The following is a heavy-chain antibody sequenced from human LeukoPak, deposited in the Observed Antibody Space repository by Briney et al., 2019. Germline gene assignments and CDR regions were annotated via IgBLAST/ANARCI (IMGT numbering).Heavy chain of an antibody. V-gene: IGHV4-59*08. D-gene: IGHD3-10*01. CDR2: IYHSGST. Sequence: SSETLSLTCTVSGGSISGYYWSWIRQPPGKGLEWIGYIYHSGSTNYSPSLKSRVTISVDMSKNHFPLRLSSVTAADTAVYYCARHGYASGGGYYDYWGQGTLVTVSS. J-gene: IGHJ4*02. CDR1: GGSISGYY. CDR3: ARHGYASGGGYYDY.